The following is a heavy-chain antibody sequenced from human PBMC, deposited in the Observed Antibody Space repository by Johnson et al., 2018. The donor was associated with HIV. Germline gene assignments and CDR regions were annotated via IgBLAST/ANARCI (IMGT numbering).Heavy chain of an antibody. J-gene: IGHJ3*01. CDR3: SSSSPSDYAFNF. Sequence: QVQLVESGGGLVKPGGSLRLSCASSGVTFSDYYMNWIRQAPVKGLEWVSYISRGGNTIYYADSVKGRFSISRDNAKNSLYLQMNSLRAEDTAVYYCSSSSPSDYAFNFWGQGTMVTVSS. V-gene: IGHV3-11*04. D-gene: IGHD6-6*01. CDR1: GVTFSDYY. CDR2: ISRGGNTI.